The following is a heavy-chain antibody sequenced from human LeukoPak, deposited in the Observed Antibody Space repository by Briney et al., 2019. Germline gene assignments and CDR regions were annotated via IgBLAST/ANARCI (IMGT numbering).Heavy chain of an antibody. D-gene: IGHD6-13*01. CDR2: ISSSSSYI. V-gene: IGHV3-21*01. Sequence: GGSLRLSCAASGLTFSSYSMNWVRQAPGKGLEWVSSISSSSSYIYYADSVKGRFTISRDNAKNSLYLQMNSLRAEDTAVYYCARAKVAAAGTVDWFDPWGQGTLVTVSS. J-gene: IGHJ5*02. CDR1: GLTFSSYS. CDR3: ARAKVAAAGTVDWFDP.